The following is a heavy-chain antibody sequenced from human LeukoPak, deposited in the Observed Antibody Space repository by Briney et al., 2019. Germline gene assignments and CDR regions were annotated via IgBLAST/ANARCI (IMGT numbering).Heavy chain of an antibody. Sequence: PSETLSLTCTVSGYSISSGYYWGWIRQPPGKGLEWIGSIYHSGSTYYNPSLKSRVTISVDTSKNQFSLKLSSVTAADTAVYYCARVCSRTSCYPGIQHWGQGTLVTVSS. CDR1: GYSISSGYY. V-gene: IGHV4-38-2*02. CDR3: ARVCSRTSCYPGIQH. CDR2: IYHSGST. D-gene: IGHD2-2*01. J-gene: IGHJ1*01.